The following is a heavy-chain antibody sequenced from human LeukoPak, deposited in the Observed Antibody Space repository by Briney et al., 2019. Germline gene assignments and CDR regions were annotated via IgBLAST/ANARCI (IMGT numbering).Heavy chain of an antibody. CDR2: ISYDGSNK. Sequence: PGGSLRLSCAASGFTFSSYAMHWVRQAPGKGLEWVAVISYDGSNKYYADSVKGRFTISRDNSKNTLYLQMNSLRAEDTAVYYCAREAAAGNFYYYYYMDVWGKGTTVTVSS. V-gene: IGHV3-30*04. CDR1: GFTFSSYA. CDR3: AREAAAGNFYYYYYMDV. D-gene: IGHD6-13*01. J-gene: IGHJ6*03.